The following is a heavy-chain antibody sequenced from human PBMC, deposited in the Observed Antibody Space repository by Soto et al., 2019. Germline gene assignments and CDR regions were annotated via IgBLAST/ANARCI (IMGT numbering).Heavy chain of an antibody. D-gene: IGHD3-22*01. V-gene: IGHV4-39*07. CDR2: IYYSGST. Sequence: PSETLSLTCTVSGGSISSSSYYWGWIRQPPGKGLEWIGSIYYSGSTNYNPPLKSRVTMSVEMSKNQVSLKLSSVTAADTAVYYCARLYYDAKAGNYYYYGMDVWGQGTTVTVSS. J-gene: IGHJ6*02. CDR3: ARLYYDAKAGNYYYYGMDV. CDR1: GGSISSSSYY.